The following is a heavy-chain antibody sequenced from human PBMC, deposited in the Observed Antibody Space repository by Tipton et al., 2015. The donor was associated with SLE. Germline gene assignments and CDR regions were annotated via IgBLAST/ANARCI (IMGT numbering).Heavy chain of an antibody. Sequence: TLSLTCTVSGGSISNFYWSWIRQSAGRGLEWIGRIYTTGSTNYNPSPKSRVTMSLDTSKKQFFLNLRSVTAADTAVYYCATGSGRYLVDQWGQGTLVSVSS. J-gene: IGHJ4*02. CDR1: GGSISNFY. CDR2: IYTTGST. CDR3: ATGSGRYLVDQ. D-gene: IGHD6-13*01. V-gene: IGHV4-4*07.